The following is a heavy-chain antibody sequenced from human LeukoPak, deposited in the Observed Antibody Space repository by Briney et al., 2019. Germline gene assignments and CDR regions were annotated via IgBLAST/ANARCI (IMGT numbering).Heavy chain of an antibody. CDR3: ATAYSYAKFDY. Sequence: GGSLRLSCAASGFTFSSCAITWVREAPGKGLEWVSRISDTGGNTYYADSVKGRFTISRDNSKNTLYLQINSLRAEDTAVYYCATAYSYAKFDYWGQRTLVTVSS. J-gene: IGHJ4*02. V-gene: IGHV3-23*01. CDR2: ISDTGGNT. D-gene: IGHD5-18*01. CDR1: GFTFSSCA.